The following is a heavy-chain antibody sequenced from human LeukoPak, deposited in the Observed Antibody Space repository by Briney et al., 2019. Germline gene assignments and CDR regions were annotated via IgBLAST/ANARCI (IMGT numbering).Heavy chain of an antibody. D-gene: IGHD3-3*01. J-gene: IGHJ4*02. V-gene: IGHV3-15*01. CDR2: IKSKTDGGTT. CDR1: GFTFSNAW. Sequence: PGGSLRLTCAASGFTFSNAWMSWVRQAPGKGLEWVGRIKSKTDGGTTDYAAPVKGRFTISRDDSKNTVYLQMNSLKTEDTAVYYCTTDRGEWLFRRYFDYWGQGTLVTVSS. CDR3: TTDRGEWLFRRYFDY.